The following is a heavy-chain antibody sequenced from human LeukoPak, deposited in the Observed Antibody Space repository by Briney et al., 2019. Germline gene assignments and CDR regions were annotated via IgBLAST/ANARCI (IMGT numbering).Heavy chain of an antibody. CDR2: IYYSGST. Sequence: SETLSLTCTVSGGSISNNNYYWGWIRQPPGKGLEWIGSIYYSGSTYYNPSLKSRVTISVDTSKNQFSLKLSSVTAADTAVYYCARDRVYDSSGFDYWGQGTLVTVSS. D-gene: IGHD3-22*01. CDR3: ARDRVYDSSGFDY. CDR1: GGSISNNNYY. J-gene: IGHJ4*02. V-gene: IGHV4-39*07.